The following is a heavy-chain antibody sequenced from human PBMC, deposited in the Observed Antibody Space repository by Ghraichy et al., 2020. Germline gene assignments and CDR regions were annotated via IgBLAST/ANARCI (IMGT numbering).Heavy chain of an antibody. J-gene: IGHJ4*02. V-gene: IGHV3-15*01. CDR3: TTDGRSDDSSASSRHRALDY. CDR1: GFTLTNAW. CDR2: IKSKTVGGTT. Sequence: GESLNISCAASGFTLTNAWMSWVRHTPGKGLEWVGRIKSKTVGGTTDYAAPVKGRFTISRDESKNTLYLQMNSLQAEDTAVYYCTTDGRSDDSSASSRHRALDYWGRGTLVTVSS. D-gene: IGHD3-22*01.